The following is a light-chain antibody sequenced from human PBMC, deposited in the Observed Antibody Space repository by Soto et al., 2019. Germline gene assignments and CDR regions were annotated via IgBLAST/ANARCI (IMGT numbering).Light chain of an antibody. Sequence: DVVMTQSPLSLPVTLGQPASISCRSSQSLVDSDGKNFLIWVQQRPGQSPRRLIYEVSNRDSGVPDRFSGSGSGTDFTLKINRVEAEDVAIYYCMQGTNWPITFGQGTRLEIK. CDR1: QSLVDSDGKNF. CDR2: EVS. J-gene: IGKJ5*01. CDR3: MQGTNWPIT. V-gene: IGKV2-30*01.